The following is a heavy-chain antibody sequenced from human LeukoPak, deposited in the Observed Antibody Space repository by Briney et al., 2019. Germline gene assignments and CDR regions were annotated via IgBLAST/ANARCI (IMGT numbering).Heavy chain of an antibody. D-gene: IGHD3-10*01. J-gene: IGHJ6*03. CDR3: ARSAPRGSGSYYYYMDV. V-gene: IGHV3-53*01. Sequence: GGSLRLSCAASGFTFSSYGMHWVRQAPGKGLEWVSVIYSGGTTYFADSVKGRFTISRDNSKNTLYLQMNSLRAEDTAVYYCARSAPRGSGSYYYYMDVWGKGTTVTVSS. CDR1: GFTFSSYG. CDR2: IYSGGTT.